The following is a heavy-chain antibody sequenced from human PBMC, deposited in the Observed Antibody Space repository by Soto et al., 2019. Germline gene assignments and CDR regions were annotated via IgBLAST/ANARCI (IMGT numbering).Heavy chain of an antibody. CDR3: ARVVGALGHWFDP. CDR1: GYTFTSYG. J-gene: IGHJ5*02. D-gene: IGHD1-26*01. Sequence: QVQLVQSGAEVKKPGASVKVSCKASGYTFTSYGLSWVQQAPGQGLEWMGRISAYNYNTNYAQKLQGRVTMTTDTSTSTAYRELRSLRSDDTAVYYCARVVGALGHWFDPWGQGTLVTVSS. CDR2: ISAYNYNT. V-gene: IGHV1-18*01.